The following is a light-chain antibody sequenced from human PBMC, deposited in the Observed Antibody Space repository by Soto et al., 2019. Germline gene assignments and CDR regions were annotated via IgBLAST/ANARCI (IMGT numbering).Light chain of an antibody. Sequence: SDALRQPTSVSVAPGHTSRITCGGNNMGSKSVHWYQQKPGQAPVLVVYDDSDRPSGIPERFSGSISGNTATLTISRVEAGDEADYYCQVWDSGRDHVVFGGGTKVTVL. J-gene: IGLJ2*01. CDR2: DDS. CDR1: NMGSKS. CDR3: QVWDSGRDHVV. V-gene: IGLV3-21*02.